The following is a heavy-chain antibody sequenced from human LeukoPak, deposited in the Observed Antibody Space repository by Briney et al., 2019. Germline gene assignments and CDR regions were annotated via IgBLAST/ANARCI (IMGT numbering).Heavy chain of an antibody. V-gene: IGHV3-23*01. J-gene: IGHJ4*02. CDR3: AKTNGYYDY. CDR1: GFTFSNYC. Sequence: GSLRLSCAASGFTFSNYCMSWVRQAPGKGLEWVSGISGNGDNTYYADSVKGRSSISRDNSKNTLYLQMDSLRAEDTAVYHCAKTNGYYDYWGRGTLVTVSS. CDR2: ISGNGDNT. D-gene: IGHD3-22*01.